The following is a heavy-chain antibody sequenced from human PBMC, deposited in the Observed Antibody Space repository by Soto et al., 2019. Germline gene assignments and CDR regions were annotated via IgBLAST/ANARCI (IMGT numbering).Heavy chain of an antibody. D-gene: IGHD3-10*01. J-gene: IGHJ4*02. CDR3: ARDNTGEYFDY. V-gene: IGHV3-74*01. CDR2: INSDGSST. Sequence: EVQLVESGGGLVQPGGSLRLSCAASGFTFSSYWMHWVRQAPGKGLVWVSRINSDGSSTSYADSVKGRFTISRNNAKNTLDLQMNSLRAEDTAVYYCARDNTGEYFDYWGQGTLVTVSS. CDR1: GFTFSSYW.